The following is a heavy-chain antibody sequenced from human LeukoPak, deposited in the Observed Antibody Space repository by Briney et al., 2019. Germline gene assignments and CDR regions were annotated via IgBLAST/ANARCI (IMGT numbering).Heavy chain of an antibody. CDR3: ARDRLRGVVGAVDY. CDR1: GYTFTIYY. Sequence: ASVTVSCTASGYTFTIYYMHWVRQAPGQGLEWMGIINPSGGSTSYAQKFQGRVTMTRDTSTSTVYMELSSLRSEDTAVYYCARDRLRGVVGAVDYWGQGTLVTVSS. V-gene: IGHV1-46*01. D-gene: IGHD1-26*01. J-gene: IGHJ4*02. CDR2: INPSGGST.